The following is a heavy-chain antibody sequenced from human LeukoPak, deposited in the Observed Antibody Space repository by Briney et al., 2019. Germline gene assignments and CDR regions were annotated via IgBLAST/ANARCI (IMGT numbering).Heavy chain of an antibody. J-gene: IGHJ5*02. CDR2: IHASGST. Sequence: PSETLSLTCTVSGGSISSYYCTWIRQPAGKGREWIGRIHASGSTNYNPSLKSRVNMSVDTSKNQFSLRLNSVTAADTAVYYCARVTDPRYNWFDPWGQGTLVTVSS. CDR3: ARVTDPRYNWFDP. D-gene: IGHD2-21*02. V-gene: IGHV4-4*07. CDR1: GGSISSYY.